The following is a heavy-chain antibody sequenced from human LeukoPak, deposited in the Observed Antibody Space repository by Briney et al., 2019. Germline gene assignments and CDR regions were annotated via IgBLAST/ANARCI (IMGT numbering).Heavy chain of an antibody. CDR3: ARGSGPIFGVPNFDY. CDR2: IYYSGST. Sequence: PSETLSLTCTASGGSISSYYWSWIRQPPGKGLEWVGYIYYSGSTNYNPSLKSRVTISVDTSKNQFSLKLSSVTAADTAVYYCARGSGPIFGVPNFDYWGQGTLVTVSS. J-gene: IGHJ4*02. CDR1: GGSISSYY. D-gene: IGHD3-3*01. V-gene: IGHV4-59*01.